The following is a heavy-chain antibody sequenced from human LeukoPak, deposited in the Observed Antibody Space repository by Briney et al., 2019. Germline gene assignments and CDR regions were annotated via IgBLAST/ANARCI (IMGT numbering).Heavy chain of an antibody. Sequence: SETLSLTCTVSGGSISSYYWSWIRQPPGKGLEWIGYIYYSGITNYNPSLKSRVTISVDTSKNQFSLKLSSVTAADTAVYYCARDIAQPTSYWGQGTLVTVSS. V-gene: IGHV4-59*01. CDR2: IYYSGIT. J-gene: IGHJ4*02. CDR1: GGSISSYY. CDR3: ARDIAQPTSY. D-gene: IGHD6-13*01.